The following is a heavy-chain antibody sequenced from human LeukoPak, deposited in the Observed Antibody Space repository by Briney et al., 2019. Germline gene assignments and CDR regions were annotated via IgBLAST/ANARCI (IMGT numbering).Heavy chain of an antibody. V-gene: IGHV1-18*01. CDR2: ISPYNGNT. D-gene: IGHD6-19*01. Sequence: ASVKVSCKASGYDFTSVGITWVRQAPGQGLEWMGWISPYNGNTRYVQKLQGRVTMTTDTSTSTAYMELRSLRFNDTAVYYCARAGSGSGWYFDYWGQGTLVTVSS. J-gene: IGHJ4*02. CDR3: ARAGSGSGWYFDY. CDR1: GYDFTSVG.